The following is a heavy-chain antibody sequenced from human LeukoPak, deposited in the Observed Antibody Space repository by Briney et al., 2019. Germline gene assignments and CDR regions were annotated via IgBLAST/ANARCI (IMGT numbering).Heavy chain of an antibody. D-gene: IGHD1-26*01. CDR2: IWYDGSNK. CDR3: ARDPQWELLFDY. V-gene: IGHV3-33*01. CDR1: GFTFSSYG. Sequence: GGSLKLSCAASGFTFSSYGMHWVRQAPGKGLEWVAVIWYDGSNKYYADSVKGRFTISRDNSKNTLYLQMNSLRAEDTAVYYCARDPQWELLFDYWGQGTLVTVSS. J-gene: IGHJ4*02.